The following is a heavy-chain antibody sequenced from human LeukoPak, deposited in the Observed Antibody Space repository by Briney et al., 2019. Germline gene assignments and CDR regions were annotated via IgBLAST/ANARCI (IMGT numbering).Heavy chain of an antibody. J-gene: IGHJ2*01. D-gene: IGHD2-15*01. CDR2: INHSGST. Sequence: PSETLSLTCAVYGGSFSGYYWSWIRQPPGKGLEWIGEINHSGSTNYNPSLKSRVTMSVDTSKNQFSLKLTSVTAADTAIYYCARLQAWHCSGGNCSQRNWSFDLWGRGTLVTVSS. CDR1: GGSFSGYY. V-gene: IGHV4-34*01. CDR3: ARLQAWHCSGGNCSQRNWSFDL.